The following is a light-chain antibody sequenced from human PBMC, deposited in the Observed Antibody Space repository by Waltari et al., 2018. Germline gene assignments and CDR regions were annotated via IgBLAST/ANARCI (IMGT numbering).Light chain of an antibody. CDR2: DVS. CDR3: SSYTGGSTSV. V-gene: IGLV2-14*03. Sequence: QSALTQPASVSGSPGQSITISCTGSSSDFPTNNYVSWYQQPPGKAPKLMLYDVSSRPPGVSLRFSGSKSGTPASLTISGLRAEDEADYHCSSYTGGSTSVFGTGTKVTVL. CDR1: SSDFPTNNY. J-gene: IGLJ1*01.